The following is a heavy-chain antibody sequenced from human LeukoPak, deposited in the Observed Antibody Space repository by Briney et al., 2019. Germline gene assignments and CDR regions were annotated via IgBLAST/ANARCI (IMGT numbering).Heavy chain of an antibody. Sequence: ASVKVSCKASGYTFTGYYMHWVRQAPGQGLEWMGWINPNSGGTNYAQKFQGRVTMTRDTSISTAYMELSRLRSDDTAVYCCARDLSLLDDFWSGYPLDYWGQGTLVTVSS. CDR1: GYTFTGYY. CDR2: INPNSGGT. V-gene: IGHV1-2*02. J-gene: IGHJ4*02. CDR3: ARDLSLLDDFWSGYPLDY. D-gene: IGHD3-3*01.